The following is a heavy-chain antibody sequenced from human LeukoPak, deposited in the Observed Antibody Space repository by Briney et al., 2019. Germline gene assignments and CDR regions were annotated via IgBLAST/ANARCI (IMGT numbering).Heavy chain of an antibody. D-gene: IGHD3-9*01. CDR2: ISWNSGSI. CDR3: AKDTGFDWSPQRQIDY. J-gene: IGHJ4*02. Sequence: GGSLRLSCAASGFTFDDYAMHWVRQAPGKGLEWVSGISWNSGSIGYADSVKGRFTISRDNAKNSLYLQMNSLRAEDTALYYCAKDTGFDWSPQRQIDYWGQGTLVTVSS. V-gene: IGHV3-9*01. CDR1: GFTFDDYA.